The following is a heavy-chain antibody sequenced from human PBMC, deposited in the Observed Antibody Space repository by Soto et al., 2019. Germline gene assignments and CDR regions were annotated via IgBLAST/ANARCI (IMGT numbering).Heavy chain of an antibody. CDR2: IYYSGST. D-gene: IGHD3-3*02. V-gene: IGHV4-59*08. Sequence: SETLSLTCTVSGGSISSYYWSWIRQPPGKGLEWIGYIYYSGSTNYNPSLKSRVTILVDTSKNQFSLKLSSVTAADTAVYYCASGIRDAWFDPWGQGTLVTVSS. CDR3: ASGIRDAWFDP. J-gene: IGHJ5*02. CDR1: GGSISSYY.